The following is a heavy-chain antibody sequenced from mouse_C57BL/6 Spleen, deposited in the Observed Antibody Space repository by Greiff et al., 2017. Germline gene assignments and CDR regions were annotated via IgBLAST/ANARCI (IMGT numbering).Heavy chain of an antibody. V-gene: IGHV1-7*01. CDR2: INPSSGYT. CDR3: AREVFTTVVENYAMDY. CDR1: GYTFTSYW. D-gene: IGHD1-1*01. Sequence: QVQLKESGAELAKPGASVKLSCKASGYTFTSYWMHWVKQRPGQGLEWIGYINPSSGYTKYNQKFKDKATLTADKSSSTAYMQLSSLTYEDSAVYYCAREVFTTVVENYAMDYWGQGTSVTVSS. J-gene: IGHJ4*01.